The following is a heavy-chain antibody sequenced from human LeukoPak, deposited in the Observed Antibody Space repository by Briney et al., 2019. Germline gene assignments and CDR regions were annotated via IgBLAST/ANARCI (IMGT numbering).Heavy chain of an antibody. Sequence: GGSLRLSCAPSGFTFNNYAMNWVRQAPGKGREGVSSNRGGCETTLHAHSAKGRFTISRDNSQNTLYLQMNSRRAEDTAVYYCARDYADYVGYFFFDYWGQGTLVTVSS. CDR2: NRGGCETT. J-gene: IGHJ4*02. V-gene: IGHV3-23*01. CDR3: ARDYADYVGYFFFDY. CDR1: GFTFNNYA. D-gene: IGHD4-17*01.